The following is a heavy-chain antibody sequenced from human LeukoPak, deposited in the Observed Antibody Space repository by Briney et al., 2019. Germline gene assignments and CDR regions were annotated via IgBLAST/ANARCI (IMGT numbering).Heavy chain of an antibody. CDR2: IYHSGST. CDR1: GYSISSGYY. CDR3: ARVDEDVWGSYRCKRYYFDY. D-gene: IGHD3-16*02. Sequence: KPSETLSLTCTVSGYSISSGYYWGWIRQPPGKGLEWIGSIYHSGSTYYNPSFKSRVTISVDTSKNQFSLKLSSVTAADTAVYYCARVDEDVWGSYRCKRYYFDYWGQGALVTVSS. V-gene: IGHV4-38-2*02. J-gene: IGHJ4*02.